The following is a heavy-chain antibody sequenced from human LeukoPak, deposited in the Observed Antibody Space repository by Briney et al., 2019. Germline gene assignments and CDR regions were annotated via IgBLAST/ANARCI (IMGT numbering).Heavy chain of an antibody. Sequence: SETLSLTCTVSGGSISISSYYWGWVRQPPGKGLDWIGSINYSGSTYYNSSLKSRVTISVDTSKNQFSLKLSSVTAADTAIYYCARAKRTYHYDTSGYFDYWGQGSLVTVSS. CDR3: ARAKRTYHYDTSGYFDY. V-gene: IGHV4-39*07. J-gene: IGHJ4*02. CDR1: GGSISISSYY. D-gene: IGHD3-22*01. CDR2: INYSGST.